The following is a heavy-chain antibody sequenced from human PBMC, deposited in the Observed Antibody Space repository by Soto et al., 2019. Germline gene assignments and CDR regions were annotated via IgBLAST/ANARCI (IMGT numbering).Heavy chain of an antibody. CDR2: IIPIYGTP. J-gene: IGHJ4*02. D-gene: IGHD1-26*01. CDR3: AKASEYSGSYPFDY. CDR1: GGAFSTYT. Sequence: QVQMVRSGAEVKKFGSSVKVSCKPSGGAFSTYTVSWVRQAPGQGLEWMGGIIPIYGTPKYAQKFQGRVTITADRSTSTVDMELSNLRSEDTAVYYCAKASEYSGSYPFDYWGQGTLVTVSS. V-gene: IGHV1-69*06.